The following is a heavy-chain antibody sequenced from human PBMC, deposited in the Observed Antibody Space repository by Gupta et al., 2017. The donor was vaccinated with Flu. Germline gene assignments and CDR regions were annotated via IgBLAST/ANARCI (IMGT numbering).Heavy chain of an antibody. J-gene: IGHJ5*02. CDR3: ARPDSSSSQWLDP. V-gene: IGHV4-34*01. CDR2: INHSGST. Sequence: QVQLQQWGAGLLKPSETLSLTCAVYGGSFSGYYWSWIRQPPGKGLEGIGEINHSGSTNYNPALKSRVTISVDTAKKQFSLKLRSVTDADTDVYYCARPDSSSSQWLDPGGQGTLVTVSS. CDR1: GGSFSGYY. D-gene: IGHD6-6*01.